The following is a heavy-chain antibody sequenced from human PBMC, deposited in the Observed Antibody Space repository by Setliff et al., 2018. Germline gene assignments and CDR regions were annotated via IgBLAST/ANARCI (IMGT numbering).Heavy chain of an antibody. J-gene: IGHJ4*02. V-gene: IGHV3-30*01. CDR2: MSYDGTNE. Sequence: PGGSLRLSCAASGFSFSNFAMHWVRRAPGKGLEWVAVMSYDGTNEFYADSVRGRFTISRDNSKNMLYLQMNSLRAEDTAVYYCTRDDDYGDPYYFFDLWGQGTLVTVSS. CDR3: TRDDDYGDPYYFFDL. D-gene: IGHD4-17*01. CDR1: GFSFSNFA.